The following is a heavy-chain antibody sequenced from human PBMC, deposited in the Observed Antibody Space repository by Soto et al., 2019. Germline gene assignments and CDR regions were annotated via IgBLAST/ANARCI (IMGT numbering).Heavy chain of an antibody. Sequence: QVQLVQSGPEVKKPGASVKVSCEASGYTFTTSGISWVRQAPGQGLVWMGWISTYNGDTNSAQKFQGRVTMTADTSTGTVYMELMSLKSDDTAVYYCARQGSWPYYYYGLDVWGQGTTVTVSS. CDR1: GYTFTTSG. V-gene: IGHV1-18*01. J-gene: IGHJ6*02. CDR2: ISTYNGDT. CDR3: ARQGSWPYYYYGLDV. D-gene: IGHD1-26*01.